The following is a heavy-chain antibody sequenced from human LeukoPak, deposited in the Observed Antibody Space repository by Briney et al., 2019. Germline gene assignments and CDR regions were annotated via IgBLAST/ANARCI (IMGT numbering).Heavy chain of an antibody. CDR1: GGSISSSSYY. D-gene: IGHD2-15*01. Sequence: SETLSLTCTVSGGSISSSSYYWGWIRQPPGKGLEWIGSIYYSGSTYYNPSLKSRVTISVDTSKNQFSLKLSSVTAADTAVYYCARGCSGGSCYPGADYYYGMDVWGQGTTVTVSS. V-gene: IGHV4-39*07. CDR3: ARGCSGGSCYPGADYYYGMDV. J-gene: IGHJ6*02. CDR2: IYYSGST.